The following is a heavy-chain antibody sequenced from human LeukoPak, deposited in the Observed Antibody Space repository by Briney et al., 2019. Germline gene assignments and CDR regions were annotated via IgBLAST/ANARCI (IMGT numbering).Heavy chain of an antibody. V-gene: IGHV3-49*01. CDR2: IRSKAYGGTT. Sequence: GGPLRLSCTASGFTFGDYTMSWFRQAPGKGLEWVGFIRSKAYGGTTEYAASVKGRFTISRDGSKSIAYLQMSSLKTEDTAVYYCTRGRTAMVTVFDYWGQGTLVTVSS. J-gene: IGHJ4*02. CDR1: GFTFGDYT. CDR3: TRGRTAMVTVFDY. D-gene: IGHD5-18*01.